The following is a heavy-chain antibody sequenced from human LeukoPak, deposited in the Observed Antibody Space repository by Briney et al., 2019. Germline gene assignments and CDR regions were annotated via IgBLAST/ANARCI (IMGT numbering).Heavy chain of an antibody. CDR2: FDPEDGET. CDR1: GYTLTELS. D-gene: IGHD3/OR15-3a*01. Sequence: GASVKVSCKVSGYTLTELSMHWVRQAPGKGLEWMGGFDPEDGETIYAQKFQGRVTMTEDTSTDTAYVELSSLRSEDTAVYYCATGVLGGTGPYFDYWGQGTLVTVSS. V-gene: IGHV1-24*01. CDR3: ATGVLGGTGPYFDY. J-gene: IGHJ4*02.